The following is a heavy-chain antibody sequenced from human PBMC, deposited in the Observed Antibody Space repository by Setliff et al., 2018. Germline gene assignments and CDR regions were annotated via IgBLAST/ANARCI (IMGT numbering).Heavy chain of an antibody. V-gene: IGHV4-39*07. CDR3: ARVDFTMIQGVLGL. CDR2: VYYSGYT. D-gene: IGHD3-10*01. J-gene: IGHJ1*01. Sequence: SETLSLTCAVSGGSITSGSYYWGWIRQPPGKGMEWIGSVYYSGYTYYNPSLQSRVTISADMSKNQFSMKLTSVTAADTAVYYCARVDFTMIQGVLGLWGQGTLVTVSS. CDR1: GGSITSGSYY.